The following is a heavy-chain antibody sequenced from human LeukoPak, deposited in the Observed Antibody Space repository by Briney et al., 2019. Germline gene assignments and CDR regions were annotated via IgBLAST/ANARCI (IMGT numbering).Heavy chain of an antibody. J-gene: IGHJ4*02. Sequence: PPGGSLRLSCAASGFTFSSYAMSWVRQAPGKGLEWVSAISGSGGSTYYADSVKGRFTISRDNAKTSLYLQKNSLRAEDTAVYYCALSTWDYWGQGTLVTVSS. CDR2: ISGSGGST. CDR1: GFTFSSYA. V-gene: IGHV3-23*01. D-gene: IGHD6-13*01. CDR3: ALSTWDY.